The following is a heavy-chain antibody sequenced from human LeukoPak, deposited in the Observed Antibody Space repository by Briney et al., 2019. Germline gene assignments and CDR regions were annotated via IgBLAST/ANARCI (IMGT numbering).Heavy chain of an antibody. CDR3: ARVRFRPGRTQIGHWDFDL. J-gene: IGHJ2*01. CDR2: LTSSSTNI. V-gene: IGHV3-48*01. D-gene: IGHD3-3*01. Sequence: GRSLRLSCAASGFTFSSHNMNWVRQAPGKGLEWVSFLTSSSTNIYYADSVKGRFTISRDNAKNSLYLQMRFLRAEDTAIYYCARVRFRPGRTQIGHWDFDLWGRGTLVTVSS. CDR1: GFTFSSHN.